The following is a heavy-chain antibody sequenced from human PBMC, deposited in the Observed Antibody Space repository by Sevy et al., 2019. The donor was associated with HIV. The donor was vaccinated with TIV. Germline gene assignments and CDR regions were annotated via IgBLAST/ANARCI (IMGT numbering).Heavy chain of an antibody. CDR2: ISGSGGST. Sequence: GGSLRLSCAASGFTFSSYAMSWVRQAPGKGLEWVSAISGSGGSTYYADSVKGRFTISRDNSKNTLYLQMNSLRAEDTAVCXCAKVGGGKXDYFDYXXQGTLVTVSS. J-gene: IGHJ4*02. CDR3: AKVGGGKXDYFDY. V-gene: IGHV3-23*01. D-gene: IGHD2-15*01. CDR1: GFTFSSYA.